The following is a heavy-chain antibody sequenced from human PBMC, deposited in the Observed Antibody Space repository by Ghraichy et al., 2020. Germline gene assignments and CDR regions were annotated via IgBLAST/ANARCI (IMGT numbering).Heavy chain of an antibody. V-gene: IGHV3-11*06. J-gene: IGHJ6*02. CDR1: GFTFSDYY. D-gene: IGHD2-21*02. Sequence: GESLNISCAASGFTFSDYYMSWFRQAPGKGLEWVSYISSSSSYTNYADSVKGRFTISRDNAKNSLYLQMNSLRAEDTAVYYCARDPIGEDCGGDCYYYYYGMDVWGQGTTVTVSS. CDR2: ISSSSSYT. CDR3: ARDPIGEDCGGDCYYYYYGMDV.